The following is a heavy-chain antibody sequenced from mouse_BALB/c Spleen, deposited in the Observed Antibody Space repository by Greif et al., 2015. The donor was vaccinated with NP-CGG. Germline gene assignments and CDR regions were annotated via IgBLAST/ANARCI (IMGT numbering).Heavy chain of an antibody. CDR3: ARETMVPYWYFDV. J-gene: IGHJ1*01. CDR1: GYSITSGYY. CDR2: ISYDGSN. V-gene: IGHV3-6*02. Sequence: EVQLQQSGPGLVKPSQSLSLTCSVTGYSITSGYYWNRIRQFPGNKLEWMGYISYDGSNNYNPSLKNRISITRDTSKNQFFLKLNSVTTEDTATYYCARETMVPYWYFDVWGAGTTVTVSS. D-gene: IGHD2-1*01.